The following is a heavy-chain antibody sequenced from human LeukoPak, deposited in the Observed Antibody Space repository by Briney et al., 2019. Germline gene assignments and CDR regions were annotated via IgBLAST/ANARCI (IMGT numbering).Heavy chain of an antibody. J-gene: IGHJ4*02. CDR2: IYSGGST. V-gene: IGHV3-53*01. CDR3: ARRGTSRSSYYFDY. CDR1: GFNVSNYY. Sequence: GGSLRLSCAASGFNVSNYYMGWVRQAPGKGLEWVSVIYSGGSTFYADSVKGRFTSSRDNAKNSLYLQMNSLRAEDTAVYYCARRGTSRSSYYFDYWGQGTLVTVSS.